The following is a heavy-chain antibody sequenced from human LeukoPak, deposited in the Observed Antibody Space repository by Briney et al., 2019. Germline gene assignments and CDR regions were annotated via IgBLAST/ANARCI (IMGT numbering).Heavy chain of an antibody. CDR1: GGSISSGDYY. D-gene: IGHD3-22*01. CDR2: MYYSGST. J-gene: IGHJ5*02. Sequence: SETLSLTCTVSGGSISSGDYYWRWIRQPPGKGLEWIAYMYYSGSTYYNPALKSRVTMSADTSKNQLSLKLSSVTAADTAVYYCARPYYYDSRIDPWGQGILVTVSS. V-gene: IGHV4-30-4*01. CDR3: ARPYYYDSRIDP.